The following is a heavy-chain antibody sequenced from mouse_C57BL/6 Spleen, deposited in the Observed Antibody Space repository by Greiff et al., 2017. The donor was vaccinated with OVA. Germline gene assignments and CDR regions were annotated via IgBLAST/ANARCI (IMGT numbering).Heavy chain of an antibody. D-gene: IGHD3-2*02. CDR3: ARGYRVGSSGSPYAMDY. CDR2: IYPGSGNT. CDR1: GYSFTSYY. V-gene: IGHV1-66*01. J-gene: IGHJ4*01. Sequence: QVQLKQSGPELVKPGASVKISCKASGYSFTSYYIHWVKQRPGQGLEWIGWIYPGSGNTKYNEKFKGKATLTADTSSSTAYMQLSSLTSEDSAVYYCARGYRVGSSGSPYAMDYWGQGTSVTVSS.